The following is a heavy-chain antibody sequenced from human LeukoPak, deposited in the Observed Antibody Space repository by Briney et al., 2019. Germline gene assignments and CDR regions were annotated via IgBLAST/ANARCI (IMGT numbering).Heavy chain of an antibody. Sequence: ASVTVSCKASGGTFSSYAISWVRQAPGQGLEWVGGIIPIFGTANYAQKFQGRVTITADKSTSTAYMELSSLRSEDTAVYYCARARAAEEDAFDIWGQGTMVTVSS. J-gene: IGHJ3*02. V-gene: IGHV1-69*06. CDR1: GGTFSSYA. CDR2: IIPIFGTA. CDR3: ARARAAEEDAFDI. D-gene: IGHD6-25*01.